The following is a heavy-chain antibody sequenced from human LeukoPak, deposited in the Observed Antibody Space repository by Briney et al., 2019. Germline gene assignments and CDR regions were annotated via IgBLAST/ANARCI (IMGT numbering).Heavy chain of an antibody. CDR3: AKDARGITIFGVVTDFDY. J-gene: IGHJ4*02. Sequence: GGSLRLSCAASGFTFSSYAMSWVRQAPGKGLEWVSAISGSGGSTYYADSVKGRFTISRDNSKNTLYLQMNSLRAEDTAVYYYAKDARGITIFGVVTDFDYWGQGTLVTVSS. CDR1: GFTFSSYA. D-gene: IGHD3-3*01. CDR2: ISGSGGST. V-gene: IGHV3-23*01.